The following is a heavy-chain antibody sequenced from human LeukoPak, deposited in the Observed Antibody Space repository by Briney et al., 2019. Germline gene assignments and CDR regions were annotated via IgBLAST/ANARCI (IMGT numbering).Heavy chain of an antibody. CDR3: AREGLDYDSRGVYFDY. CDR2: ISSSSSTI. V-gene: IGHV3-48*01. CDR1: GFTFSSYS. D-gene: IGHD3-22*01. J-gene: IGHJ4*02. Sequence: GGSLRLSCAASGFTFSSYSMNWVRQAPGKGLEWVSYISSSSSTIYYADSVKGRFTISRDNAKNSLYLQMNSLRAEDTAVYYCAREGLDYDSRGVYFDYWGQETLVTVSS.